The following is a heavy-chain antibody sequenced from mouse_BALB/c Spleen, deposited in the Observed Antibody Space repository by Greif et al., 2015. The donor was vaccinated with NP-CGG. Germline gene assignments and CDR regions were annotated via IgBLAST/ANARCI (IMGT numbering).Heavy chain of an antibody. CDR3: ARWDYYGSSM. Sequence: QVQLQQSGAELARPGASVKLSCKASGYTFTSYWMQWVKQRPGQGLEWIGAIYPGDGDTRYTQKFKGKATLTADKSSSTAYMQLSSLASEDSAVYYCARWDYYGSSMWGQGTTLTVSS. CDR1: GYTFTSYW. J-gene: IGHJ2*01. CDR2: IYPGDGDT. D-gene: IGHD1-1*01. V-gene: IGHV1-87*01.